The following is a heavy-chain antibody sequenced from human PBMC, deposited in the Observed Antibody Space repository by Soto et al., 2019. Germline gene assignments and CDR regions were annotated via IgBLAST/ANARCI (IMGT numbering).Heavy chain of an antibody. CDR1: GYSFTSYW. CDR2: IDPSDSYT. V-gene: IGHV5-10-1*03. J-gene: IGHJ6*02. Sequence: EVQLVQSGAEVKKPGESLRISCKGSGYSFTSYWITWVRQMPGKGLEWMGRIDPSDSYTKYSPSFQGHVTISVDKSISTAYLQWSGLKASDTAMYYCARGEGYSYGYYNHMDVWGQGTTVTVS. CDR3: ARGEGYSYGYYNHMDV. D-gene: IGHD5-18*01.